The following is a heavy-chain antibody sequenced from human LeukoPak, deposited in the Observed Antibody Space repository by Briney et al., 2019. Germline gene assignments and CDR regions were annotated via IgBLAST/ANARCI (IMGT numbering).Heavy chain of an antibody. CDR3: ARGSDYSWGG. Sequence: SETLSLTCVVSGGSISDSFKHYWCWVRQPPGKGLEWIAEVHHTGRTIYSPSFARRVTISPDTSTNQVSLKLTSVTAADTAVYYCARGSDYSWGGWGQGTLVTVSS. V-gene: IGHV4-4*02. CDR2: VHHTGRT. CDR1: GGSISDSFKHY. J-gene: IGHJ4*01. D-gene: IGHD3-3*01.